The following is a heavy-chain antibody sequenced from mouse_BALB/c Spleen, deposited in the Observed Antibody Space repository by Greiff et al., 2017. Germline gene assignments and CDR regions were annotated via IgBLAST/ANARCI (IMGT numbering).Heavy chain of an antibody. CDR2: ISSGGGST. D-gene: IGHD1-1*01. V-gene: IGHV5-12-1*01. CDR3: ARLSIYYGFAY. Sequence: EVHLVESGGGLVKPGGSLKLSCAASGFAFSSYDMSWVRQTPEKRLEWVAYISSGGGSTYYPDTVKGRFTISRDNAKNTLYLQMSSLKSEDTAMYYCARLSIYYGFAYWGQGTLVTVSA. J-gene: IGHJ3*01. CDR1: GFAFSSYD.